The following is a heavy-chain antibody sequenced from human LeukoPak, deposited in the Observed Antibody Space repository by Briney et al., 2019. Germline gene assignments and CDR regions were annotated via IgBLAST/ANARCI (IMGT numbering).Heavy chain of an antibody. V-gene: IGHV1-2*02. CDR1: GYTFTSYY. CDR3: ARSLLTGNDAFDI. J-gene: IGHJ3*02. D-gene: IGHD7-27*01. CDR2: INPNSGGT. Sequence: ASVKVSCKASGYTFTSYYMHWARQAPGQGLEWMGWINPNSGGTNYAQKFQGRVTMTRDTSISTAYMELSRLRSDDTAVYYCARSLLTGNDAFDIWGQGTMVTVSS.